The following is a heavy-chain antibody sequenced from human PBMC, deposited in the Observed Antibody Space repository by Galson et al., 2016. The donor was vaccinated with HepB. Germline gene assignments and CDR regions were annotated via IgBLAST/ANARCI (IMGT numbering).Heavy chain of an antibody. D-gene: IGHD3-3*01. J-gene: IGHJ5*02. Sequence: SVKVSCKASGYTFTSYYMHWVRQAPGQGLEWMGIINPSGVSTSYAQKFQGRVTMTRDTSTSTVYMELSILRSEDPAVYYCARELSLAWLLERRGWFDPWGQGTLVTVSS. CDR1: GYTFTSYY. CDR3: ARELSLAWLLERRGWFDP. V-gene: IGHV1-46*01. CDR2: INPSGVST.